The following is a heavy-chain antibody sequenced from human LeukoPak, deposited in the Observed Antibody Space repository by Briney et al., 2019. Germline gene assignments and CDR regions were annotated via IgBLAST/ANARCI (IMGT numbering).Heavy chain of an antibody. CDR2: IGTAGDT. V-gene: IGHV3-13*01. J-gene: IGHJ5*02. CDR1: GFTFSSYD. Sequence: GGSLRLSCAASGFTFSSYDMHWVRQATGKGLEWVSAIGTAGDTYYPGSVKGRFTISRENAKNSLHLQMNSLRAGDTAVYYCARGHGSYGPNWFDPWGQGTLVTVSS. CDR3: ARGHGSYGPNWFDP. D-gene: IGHD5-18*01.